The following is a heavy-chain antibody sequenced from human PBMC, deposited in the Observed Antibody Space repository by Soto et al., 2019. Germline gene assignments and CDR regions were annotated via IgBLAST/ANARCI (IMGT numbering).Heavy chain of an antibody. CDR2: IKSKTDGGTT. CDR3: TTGTCDDVHAFDI. D-gene: IGHD1-1*01. CDR1: GFTFSNAW. J-gene: IGHJ3*02. V-gene: IGHV3-15*01. Sequence: EVQLVESGGGLVKPGGSLRLSCAASGFTFSNAWMSWVRQAPGKGLEWVGRIKSKTDGGTTDYAAPVKGRFTISRDDSKNTLYLQMNSLKTEDAAVYYCTTGTCDDVHAFDIWGQGTMVTGSS.